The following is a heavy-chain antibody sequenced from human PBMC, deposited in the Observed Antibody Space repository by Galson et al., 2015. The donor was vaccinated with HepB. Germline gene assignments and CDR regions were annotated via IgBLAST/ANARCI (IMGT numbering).Heavy chain of an antibody. Sequence: SVKVSCKASGYTFTSYYMHWVRQAPGQGLEWMGIINPSGGSTSYAQKFQGRVTMTRDTSTSTVYMELSSLRSEDTAVYYCARADIVVVPAAIRPPGYGMDVWAKGPRSPSP. CDR1: GYTFTSYY. CDR2: INPSGGST. J-gene: IGHJ6*02. D-gene: IGHD2-2*02. V-gene: IGHV1-46*01. CDR3: ARADIVVVPAAIRPPGYGMDV.